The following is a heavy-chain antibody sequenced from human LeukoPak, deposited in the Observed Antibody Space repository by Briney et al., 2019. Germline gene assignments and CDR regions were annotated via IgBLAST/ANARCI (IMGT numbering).Heavy chain of an antibody. CDR1: GYTFTGYY. D-gene: IGHD3-3*01. J-gene: IGHJ4*02. V-gene: IGHV1-2*02. CDR2: INPNSGGT. Sequence: ASVKVSCKASGYTFTGYYMHWVRQAPGQGLEWMGWINPNSGGTNYAQKFQGRVTMTRDTSISTAYMELSRLRSDDTAVYYCARDYERGYYDFWSGYPQYYFDYWGQGTLATVSS. CDR3: ARDYERGYYDFWSGYPQYYFDY.